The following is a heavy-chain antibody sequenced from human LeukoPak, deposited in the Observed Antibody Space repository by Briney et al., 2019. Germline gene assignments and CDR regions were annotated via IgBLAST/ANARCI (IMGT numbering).Heavy chain of an antibody. V-gene: IGHV3-7*03. CDR2: IKQDGSEK. Sequence: GRSLRLSCAASGFSFSNYWMSWVRQVPGKGLEWVANIKQDGSEKYYVDSVKGRFTISRDNAKNSLYLQMSSLRAEDTAIYYCARDKIVGPTNFDYWGQGTLVTVSS. J-gene: IGHJ4*02. CDR1: GFSFSNYW. CDR3: ARDKIVGPTNFDY. D-gene: IGHD1-26*01.